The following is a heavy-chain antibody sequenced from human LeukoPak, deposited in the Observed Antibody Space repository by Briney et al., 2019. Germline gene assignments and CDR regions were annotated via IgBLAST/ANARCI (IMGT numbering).Heavy chain of an antibody. D-gene: IGHD3-22*01. CDR3: TRDLGVYYYDSSGDFDY. CDR2: IRSKAYGGTT. CDR1: GFTFGDYA. J-gene: IGHJ4*02. Sequence: AGGSLRLSCTASGFTFGDYAMSWVRQAPGKGLEWVGFIRSKAYGGTTEYAASVKGRFTISRDDSKSIAYLQMNSLKTEDTAVYYCTRDLGVYYYDSSGDFDYWGQGTLVTVSS. V-gene: IGHV3-49*04.